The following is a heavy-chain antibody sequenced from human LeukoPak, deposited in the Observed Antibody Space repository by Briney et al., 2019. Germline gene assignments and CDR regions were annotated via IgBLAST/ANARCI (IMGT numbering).Heavy chain of an antibody. CDR2: IKQDGSEK. CDR3: ARGGGSYRPNWFDP. D-gene: IGHD1-26*01. CDR1: GFTFSNAW. V-gene: IGHV3-7*01. J-gene: IGHJ5*02. Sequence: GGSLRLSCAASGFTFSNAWMSWVRQAPGKGLEWMANIKQDGSEKYYVDSVKGRFTISRDNAKNSLYLQMNSLRAEDTAVYYCARGGGSYRPNWFDPWGQGTLVTVSS.